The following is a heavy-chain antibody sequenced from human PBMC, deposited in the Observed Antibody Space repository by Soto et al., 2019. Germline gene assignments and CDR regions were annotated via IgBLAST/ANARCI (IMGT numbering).Heavy chain of an antibody. V-gene: IGHV3-74*01. J-gene: IGHJ4*02. CDR3: VRGDGDYYDGNGYLGRH. Sequence: EVQLVESGGGLVQPGGSLRLSCAASGFTFSTYWMHWVRQAPGKGLVWVSRIKNDGSGTYYVDSVEGRFTISRDNAKNTLYLQMNSLRAEDTAVYYCVRGDGDYYDGNGYLGRHWSQGTLVTVSS. D-gene: IGHD3-22*01. CDR2: IKNDGSGT. CDR1: GFTFSTYW.